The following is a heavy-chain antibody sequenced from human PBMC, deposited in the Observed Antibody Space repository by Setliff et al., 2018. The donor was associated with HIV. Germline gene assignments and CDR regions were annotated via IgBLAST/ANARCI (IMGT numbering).Heavy chain of an antibody. D-gene: IGHD6-19*01. V-gene: IGHV4-59*01. Sequence: SQTLSLTCTVSGGSISSYYWSWIRQPPGKGLEWIGYIYYSGSSKNTPSLKSRVTISVDTPKNEFSLKLSSMTAADTAVYYCARGIAVAGPYFDYWGQGTLVTVSS. CDR1: GGSISSYY. CDR3: ARGIAVAGPYFDY. J-gene: IGHJ4*02. CDR2: IYYSGSS.